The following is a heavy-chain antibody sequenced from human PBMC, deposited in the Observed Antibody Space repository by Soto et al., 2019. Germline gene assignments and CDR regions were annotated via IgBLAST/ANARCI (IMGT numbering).Heavy chain of an antibody. CDR3: ARGRGVHCIDGKCYRFLDS. CDR2: MMTNSGDT. CDR1: GYTFTNYE. D-gene: IGHD2-15*01. Sequence: ASVKVSCKASGYTFTNYETIWVREATGQGLEWVGWMMTNSGDTDYAEKFQGRVTLTRDTSISTAYMEVSSMRYEDTADYYCARGRGVHCIDGKCYRFLDSWGQGTLVTVSS. V-gene: IGHV1-8*01. J-gene: IGHJ4*02.